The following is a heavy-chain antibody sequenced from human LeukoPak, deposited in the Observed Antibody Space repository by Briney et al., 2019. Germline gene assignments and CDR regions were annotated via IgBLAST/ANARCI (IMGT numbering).Heavy chain of an antibody. CDR1: GFTFSSYS. CDR3: AREPRIQLWLRFGMDV. V-gene: IGHV3-21*01. D-gene: IGHD5-18*01. Sequence: PGGSLRLSCAASGFTFSSYSVNWVRQAPGKGLGWVSSISSSSSYIYYADSVKGRFTIPRDNAKNSLYLQMNSLRAEDTAVYYCAREPRIQLWLRFGMDVWGKGTTVTVSS. CDR2: ISSSSSYI. J-gene: IGHJ6*04.